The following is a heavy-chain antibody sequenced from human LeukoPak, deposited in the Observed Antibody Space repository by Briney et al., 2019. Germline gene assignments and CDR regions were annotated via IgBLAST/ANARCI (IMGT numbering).Heavy chain of an antibody. J-gene: IGHJ4*02. CDR1: GFTFSSYA. Sequence: GGSLRLSCAASGFTFSSYAMSWVRQAPGKGLEWVSAISGSGGSTYYADSVKGRFTISRDNSKNTLYLQMNSLRAEDTAVYYCAKGASGYYYDSSGYYLVQFDYWGQGTLVTVSS. D-gene: IGHD3-22*01. V-gene: IGHV3-23*01. CDR3: AKGASGYYYDSSGYYLVQFDY. CDR2: ISGSGGST.